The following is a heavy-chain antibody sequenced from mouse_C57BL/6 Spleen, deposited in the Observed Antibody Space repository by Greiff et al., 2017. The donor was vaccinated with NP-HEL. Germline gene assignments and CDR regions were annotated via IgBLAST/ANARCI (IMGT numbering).Heavy chain of an antibody. CDR2: IWSGGST. Sequence: VQRVESGPGLVQPSQSLSITCTVSGFSLTSYGVHWVRQSPGKGLEWLGVIWSGGSTDYNAAFISRLSISKDNSKSQVFFKMNSLQADDTAIYYCASHYGSSLYWYFDVWGTGTTVTVSS. CDR1: GFSLTSYG. J-gene: IGHJ1*03. D-gene: IGHD1-1*01. V-gene: IGHV2-2*01. CDR3: ASHYGSSLYWYFDV.